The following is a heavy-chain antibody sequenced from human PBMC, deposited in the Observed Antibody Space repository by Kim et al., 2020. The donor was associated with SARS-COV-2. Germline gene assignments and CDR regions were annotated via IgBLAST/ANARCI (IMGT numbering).Heavy chain of an antibody. Sequence: GGSLRLSCAASGFTFSSYGMHWVRQAPGKGLEWVAVISYDGSNKYYADSVKGRFTISRDNSKNTLYLQMNSLRAEDTAVYYCAKEGGIAARSYYYYYYGMDVWGQGTTVTVSS. CDR3: AKEGGIAARSYYYYYYGMDV. CDR1: GFTFSSYG. V-gene: IGHV3-30*18. J-gene: IGHJ6*02. D-gene: IGHD6-6*01. CDR2: ISYDGSNK.